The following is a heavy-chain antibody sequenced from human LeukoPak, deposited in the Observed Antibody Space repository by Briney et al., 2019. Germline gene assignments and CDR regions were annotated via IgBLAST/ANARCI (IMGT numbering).Heavy chain of an antibody. CDR1: GFTLSSNW. J-gene: IGHJ3*02. V-gene: IGHV3-74*01. D-gene: IGHD3-16*01. CDR3: AKGSEGGGDAFDI. CDR2: IDDVGSGT. Sequence: PGGSLRLSCAVSGFTLSSNWMHWVRQVPGKGLVWVARIDDVGSGTSYADSVKGRFTISRDNSKNTLYLQMNSLRAEDTAVYYCAKGSEGGGDAFDIWGQGTMVTVSS.